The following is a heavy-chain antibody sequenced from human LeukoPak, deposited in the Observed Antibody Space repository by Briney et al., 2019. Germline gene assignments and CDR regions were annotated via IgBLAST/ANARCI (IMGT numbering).Heavy chain of an antibody. J-gene: IGHJ5*02. CDR3: ARGGLDWFDP. CDR2: IYHSGST. CDR1: GGSISSGGYS. Sequence: SETLSLTCAVSGGSISSGGYSWGWIRQPPGKGLEWIGYIYHSGSTYYNPSLKSRVTISVDRSKNQFSLKLSSVTAADTAVYYCARGGLDWFDPWGQGTLVTVSS. V-gene: IGHV4-30-2*01.